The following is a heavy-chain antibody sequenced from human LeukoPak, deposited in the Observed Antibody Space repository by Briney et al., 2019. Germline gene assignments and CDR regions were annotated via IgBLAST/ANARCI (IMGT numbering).Heavy chain of an antibody. V-gene: IGHV3-33*01. CDR3: AGEGQRGEYYFDY. CDR2: RSDDGNNK. D-gene: IGHD3-16*01. Sequence: GGSLRLSCAASGFTFSSYGMHWVRQAPGKGLEWVAVRSDDGNNKDYADSVKGRFTISRDNSKNTLYLRMNSLRAEDTAVYYCAGEGQRGEYYFDYWGQGTLVTVSS. CDR1: GFTFSSYG. J-gene: IGHJ4*02.